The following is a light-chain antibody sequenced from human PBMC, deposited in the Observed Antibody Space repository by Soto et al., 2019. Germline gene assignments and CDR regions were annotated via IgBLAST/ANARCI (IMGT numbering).Light chain of an antibody. V-gene: IGKV3-15*01. CDR1: QSVRGN. Sequence: EIVMTQSPATLSVSPGERATLSFRASQSVRGNLAWYQQKPGQTPRLLISGASTRATGISARFSGSGSGTEFTLTISSLQSEDFAVYYCQQYNNWPGTFGQGTKVEIK. CDR3: QQYNNWPGT. J-gene: IGKJ1*01. CDR2: GAS.